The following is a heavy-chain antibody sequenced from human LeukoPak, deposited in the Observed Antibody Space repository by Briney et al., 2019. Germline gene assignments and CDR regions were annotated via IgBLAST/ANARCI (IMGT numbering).Heavy chain of an antibody. CDR1: GGSFSGYY. J-gene: IGHJ4*02. V-gene: IGHV4-34*01. CDR3: ARGLDIVVVPAAALYFDY. D-gene: IGHD2-2*03. Sequence: SETLSLTCAVYGGSFSGYYWSWIRQPPGKGLEWIGEINHSGRANYNPSLKSRVTISVDTSKNQFSLKLSSVTAADTAVYYCARGLDIVVVPAAALYFDYWGQGTLVTVSS. CDR2: INHSGRA.